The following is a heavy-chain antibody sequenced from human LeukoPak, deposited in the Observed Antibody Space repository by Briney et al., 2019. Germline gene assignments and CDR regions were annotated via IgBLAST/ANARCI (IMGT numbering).Heavy chain of an antibody. CDR3: ARGSYDTSGFYYDPWDS. V-gene: IGHV4-34*01. Sequence: SVTLSCTSSVPAGTFDVYYWNWIPQAPGMGLKWIVEVNHLGSTIYNMSVKSRHTIAADTSKNHFSLNLTSMTAADTAVYYWARGSYDTSGFYYDPWDSWGQGTLVTVSS. D-gene: IGHD3-22*01. CDR2: VNHLGST. CDR1: AGTFDVYY. J-gene: IGHJ4*02.